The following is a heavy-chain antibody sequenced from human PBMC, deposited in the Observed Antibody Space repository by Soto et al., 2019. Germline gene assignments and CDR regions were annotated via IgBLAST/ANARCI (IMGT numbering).Heavy chain of an antibody. D-gene: IGHD3-10*01. J-gene: IGHJ6*02. CDR2: IYYSGST. CDR1: GGSISSGGYY. Sequence: PSETLSLTYTVSGGSISSGGYYWSWIRQPPGKGLEWIGSIYYSGSTYYNPSLKSRVTISVDTSKNQFSLKLSSVTAADTAVYYCARREGFGELLSYYGMDVWGQGTTVTVSS. CDR3: ARREGFGELLSYYGMDV. V-gene: IGHV4-39*01.